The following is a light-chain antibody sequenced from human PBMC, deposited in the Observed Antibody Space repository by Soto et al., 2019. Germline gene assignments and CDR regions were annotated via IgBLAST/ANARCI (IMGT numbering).Light chain of an antibody. V-gene: IGKV1-39*01. Sequence: GDRVTITCRASQSISHYLNWYQHKPGKVPKLLIYAASSLQAGVPSRFSGSGSETDFTLSLSSLQPEDFGNYYYQHRYSRPPTFGGGTKVEIK. J-gene: IGKJ4*01. CDR1: QSISHY. CDR2: AAS. CDR3: QHRYSRPPT.